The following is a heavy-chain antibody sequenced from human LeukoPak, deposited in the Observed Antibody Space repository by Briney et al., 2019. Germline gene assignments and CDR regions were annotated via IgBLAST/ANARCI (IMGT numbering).Heavy chain of an antibody. CDR2: IVPILGIA. CDR3: ARDQGDNSYGYYAIWYAFDV. D-gene: IGHD5-18*01. J-gene: IGHJ3*01. CDR1: GGTFNNYA. V-gene: IGHV1-69*04. Sequence: SVKVSCKASGGTFNNYAISWVRQAPGQGLEWMGRIVPILGIANYAQEFQGRLITTADKATSSAYMELSSLRSEDTAVYYCARDQGDNSYGYYAIWYAFDVWGQGTMVTVSS.